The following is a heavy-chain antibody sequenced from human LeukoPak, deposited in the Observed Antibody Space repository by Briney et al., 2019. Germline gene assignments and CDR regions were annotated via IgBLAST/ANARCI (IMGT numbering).Heavy chain of an antibody. Sequence: GGSLGLSCAASGFTFSTYSMNWVRQAPGKGLEWGSYISSSSSTIYYSDSVKGRFTMSRDNAKSTLYLQMNSLRAKDTAVYYCATVEGVPYDILTGYGLDYSGPGTLVTVSS. CDR3: ATVEGVPYDILTGYGLDY. V-gene: IGHV3-48*01. CDR1: GFTFSTYS. D-gene: IGHD3-9*01. J-gene: IGHJ4*02. CDR2: ISSSSSTI.